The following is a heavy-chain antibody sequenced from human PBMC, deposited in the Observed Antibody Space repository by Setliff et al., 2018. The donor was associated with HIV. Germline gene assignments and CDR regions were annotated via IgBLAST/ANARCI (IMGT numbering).Heavy chain of an antibody. CDR3: ARAAAGNTGPFDL. V-gene: IGHV4-4*07. J-gene: IGHJ4*02. D-gene: IGHD4-17*01. CDR2: VSSRGDT. Sequence: PSETLSLTCTVSDSGTYYWSWIWQPAGKGLEWIERVSSRGDTNYNPSLKSRVTMSVDTSKNQFSLKLTSVTASDTAVYYCARAAAGNTGPFDLWGQGSPVTVS. CDR1: DSGTYY.